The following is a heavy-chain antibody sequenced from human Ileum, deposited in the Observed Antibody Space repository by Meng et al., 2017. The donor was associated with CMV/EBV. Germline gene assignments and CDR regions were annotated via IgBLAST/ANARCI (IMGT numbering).Heavy chain of an antibody. V-gene: IGHV4-39*07. CDR2: THNSGST. CDR1: GDPISSGSYH. Sequence: SETLSLTCTVSGDPISSGSYHWGWIRQTPGKGLEWVGSTHNSGSTKYSPSLKSRVTLSVDTSKNQGSLKLTSVTAADTAVYYCAGISGGGACCGADYWGQGTLVTVSS. D-gene: IGHD2-21*02. CDR3: AGISGGGACCGADY. J-gene: IGHJ4*02.